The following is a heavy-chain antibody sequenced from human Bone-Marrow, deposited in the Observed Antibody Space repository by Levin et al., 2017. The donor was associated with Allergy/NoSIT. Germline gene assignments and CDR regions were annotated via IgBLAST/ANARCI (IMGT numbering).Heavy chain of an antibody. CDR3: ARVGATTFY. CDR2: INGDGSST. J-gene: IGHJ4*02. D-gene: IGHD1-26*01. V-gene: IGHV3-74*01. Sequence: GASVKASCVGSGFPFSSYYMHWIRQAPGKGLVWVSRINGDGSSTYYADSVKGRFTISRDNALNTLYLEMDSLRAEDTALYYCARVGATTFYWGLGTLVTVSS. CDR1: GFPFSSYY.